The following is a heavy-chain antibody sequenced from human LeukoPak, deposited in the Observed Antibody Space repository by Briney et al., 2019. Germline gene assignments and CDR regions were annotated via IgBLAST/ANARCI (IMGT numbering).Heavy chain of an antibody. J-gene: IGHJ5*02. Sequence: PGGSLRLSCAASGFTVSSNYMSWLRQAPGKGLEWVSSISSTSSYIYYAELVKGRFTISRDNAKNSLYLQMNSLRVEDTAVYYCARGWWERGNLRWFDPWGQGTLVTVSS. CDR1: GFTVSSNY. CDR3: ARGWWERGNLRWFDP. V-gene: IGHV3-21*01. D-gene: IGHD2-15*01. CDR2: ISSTSSYI.